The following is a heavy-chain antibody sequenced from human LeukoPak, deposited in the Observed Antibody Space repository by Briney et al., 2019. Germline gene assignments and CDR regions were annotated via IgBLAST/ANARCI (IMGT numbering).Heavy chain of an antibody. Sequence: PGGSLSLSCAASGFTFNSYWMIWLRQAPGKGREWVANTKEDGNEKYYVDSVRGRFTISRDNAKNSLYLQMNSLRADDTAVYYCARDSLAAAFFDYWGQGTLVTVSS. V-gene: IGHV3-7*01. CDR1: GFTFNSYW. J-gene: IGHJ4*02. CDR3: ARDSLAAAFFDY. CDR2: TKEDGNEK. D-gene: IGHD6-13*01.